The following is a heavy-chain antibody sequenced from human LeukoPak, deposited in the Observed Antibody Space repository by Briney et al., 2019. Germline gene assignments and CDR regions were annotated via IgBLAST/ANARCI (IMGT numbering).Heavy chain of an antibody. CDR3: ARRSKSSAIWYYFDY. Sequence: PGGSLRLSCAASGFSFSSYGINWVRQAPEKGLEWVSGISGSGDITYYADSVKGRFTISRDNSRNTLYLQMNSLRAEDTAVYYCARRSKSSAIWYYFDYWGQGTLVTVSS. CDR1: GFSFSSYG. CDR2: ISGSGDIT. V-gene: IGHV3-23*01. J-gene: IGHJ4*02. D-gene: IGHD6-25*01.